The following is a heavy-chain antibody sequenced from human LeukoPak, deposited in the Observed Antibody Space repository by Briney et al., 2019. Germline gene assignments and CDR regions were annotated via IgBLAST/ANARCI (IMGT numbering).Heavy chain of an antibody. D-gene: IGHD4-17*01. CDR1: GFTFSSYS. V-gene: IGHV3-48*01. J-gene: IGHJ6*03. Sequence: GGSLRLSCAASGFTFSSYSMNWVRQAPGKGLEWVSYISSSSSTIYYADSVKGRFTISRDNAKNSLYLQMNSLRAEDTAVYYCARVPRRLDYGDYSSVVVHTQDYYYMDVWGKGTTVTVSS. CDR2: ISSSSSTI. CDR3: ARVPRRLDYGDYSSVVVHTQDYYYMDV.